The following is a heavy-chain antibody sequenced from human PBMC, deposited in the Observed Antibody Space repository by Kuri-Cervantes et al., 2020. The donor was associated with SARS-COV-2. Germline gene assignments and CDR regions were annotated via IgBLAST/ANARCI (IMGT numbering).Heavy chain of an antibody. D-gene: IGHD6-13*01. CDR1: GFTFSRHG. CDR2: ISSSSSYI. Sequence: GESLKISCAASGFTFSRHGMNWVRQAPGEGLEWVSSISSSSSYIYYADSVKGRFTISRDNAKNSLYLQMNSLRAEDTAVYYCASGYSSRLDAFDIWGQGTMVTVSS. V-gene: IGHV3-21*01. J-gene: IGHJ3*02. CDR3: ASGYSSRLDAFDI.